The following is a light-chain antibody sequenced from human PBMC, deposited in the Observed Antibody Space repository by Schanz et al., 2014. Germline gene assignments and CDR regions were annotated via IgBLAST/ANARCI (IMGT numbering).Light chain of an antibody. J-gene: IGLJ3*02. CDR1: SSDIGGYNY. Sequence: QSALTQPASVSGSPGQSITISCTGTSSDIGGYNYVSWYQQHPGKAPKLMIYEVSKRPSGVPDRFSGSKSGNTASLTVSGIQAEDEAEYYCSSNVGSNNFQFGGGTKLTVL. V-gene: IGLV2-8*01. CDR3: SSNVGSNNFQ. CDR2: EVS.